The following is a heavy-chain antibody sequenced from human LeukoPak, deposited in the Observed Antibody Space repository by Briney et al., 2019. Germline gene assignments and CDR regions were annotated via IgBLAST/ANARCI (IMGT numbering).Heavy chain of an antibody. CDR3: ARDSITIFGVVNPFDY. J-gene: IGHJ4*02. CDR1: GFTFSSYS. Sequence: GGSLRLSXAASGFTFSSYSMNWVRQTPGKGLEWLSYISSSSSTIYYADSVKGRFTISRDNAKNSLYLQMNSLRAEDTAVYYCARDSITIFGVVNPFDYWGQGTLVTVSS. D-gene: IGHD3-3*01. CDR2: ISSSSSTI. V-gene: IGHV3-48*01.